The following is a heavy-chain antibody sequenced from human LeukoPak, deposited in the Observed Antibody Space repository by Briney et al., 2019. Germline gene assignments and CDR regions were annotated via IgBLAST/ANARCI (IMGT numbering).Heavy chain of an antibody. CDR1: GESFSGYY. CDR2: INHSGST. V-gene: IGHV4-34*01. CDR3: ARDARPSYYDSSGYWNY. Sequence: SETLSLTCAVYGESFSGYYWSWIRQPPGKGLEWIGEINHSGSTNYNPSLKSRVTISADTSKNQFSLKLSSVTAADTAVYYCARDARPSYYDSSGYWNYWGQGTLVTVSS. D-gene: IGHD3-22*01. J-gene: IGHJ4*02.